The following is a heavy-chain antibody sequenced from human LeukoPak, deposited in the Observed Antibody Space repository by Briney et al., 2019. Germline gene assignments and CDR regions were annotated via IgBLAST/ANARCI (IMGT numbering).Heavy chain of an antibody. V-gene: IGHV3-7*01. CDR1: GFSFSGYW. CDR3: ARQRGSGCLDY. Sequence: GGSLRLSCAASGFSFSGYWMTWVRQAPGKGLEWVANVKSDGSETYYVDSVKGRFTISRDNAKNSLSLQMNSLRAEDTAVYYCARQRGSGCLDYWGQGTLVTVSS. J-gene: IGHJ4*02. D-gene: IGHD6-19*01. CDR2: VKSDGSET.